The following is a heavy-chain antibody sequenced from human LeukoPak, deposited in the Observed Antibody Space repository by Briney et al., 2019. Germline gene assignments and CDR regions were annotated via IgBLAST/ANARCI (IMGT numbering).Heavy chain of an antibody. CDR3: ARVRGGSGRSYAADAFDI. D-gene: IGHD1-26*01. Sequence: GGSLRLSCAASGFTFSHYWMHWVRQAPGKGLVGVSRIYNDGSSTSYADSVKGRVTISRDNAKSTLYLQMNSLRAEDTAVYYCARVRGGSGRSYAADAFDIWGQGTMVTVSS. J-gene: IGHJ3*02. CDR1: GFTFSHYW. V-gene: IGHV3-74*01. CDR2: IYNDGSST.